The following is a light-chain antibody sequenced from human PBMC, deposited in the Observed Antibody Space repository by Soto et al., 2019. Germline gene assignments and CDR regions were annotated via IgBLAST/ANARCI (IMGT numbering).Light chain of an antibody. CDR1: TSNIGANFD. CDR2: GNN. CDR3: QSYDNNLRGSV. J-gene: IGLJ2*01. Sequence: QSVLTQPPSVSGAPGQRVTISCTGSTSNIGANFDVHWYQQLPGTAPKLLIYGNNNRPSGVPERFSGSKSGTSGSLAFTGLQAEDEADYYCQSYDNNLRGSVFGGGTKLTVL. V-gene: IGLV1-40*01.